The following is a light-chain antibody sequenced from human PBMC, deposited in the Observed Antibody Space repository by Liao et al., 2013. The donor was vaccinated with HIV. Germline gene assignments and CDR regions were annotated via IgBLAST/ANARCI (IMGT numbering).Light chain of an antibody. J-gene: IGLJ1*01. CDR3: QTWDSSTSV. CDR1: KLGDKY. Sequence: SYELTQPPSVSVSPGQTASITCSGDKLGDKYACWYQQKPGQSPIVVIYQDTKRPSGIPERFSGSNSGNTATLTITGTQPMDEADYYCQTWDSSTSVFGTGTKVTVL. V-gene: IGLV3-1*01. CDR2: QDT.